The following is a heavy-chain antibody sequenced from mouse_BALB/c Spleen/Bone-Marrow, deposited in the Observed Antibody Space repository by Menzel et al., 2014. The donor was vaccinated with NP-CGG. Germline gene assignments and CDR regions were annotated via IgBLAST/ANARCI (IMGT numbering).Heavy chain of an antibody. CDR2: INPNNGGT. CDR1: GYTFTDYN. Sequence: DVQLQESGPELVKPGASVKIPCKASGYTFTDYNMDWVKQSHGKSLEWIGDINPNNGGTTYNQKFKGKATLTVDKSSSTAYMELRSLTSEDTAVYYCARSDGYSWFAYWGQGTLVTVSA. CDR3: ARSDGYSWFAY. V-gene: IGHV1-18*01. D-gene: IGHD2-3*01. J-gene: IGHJ3*01.